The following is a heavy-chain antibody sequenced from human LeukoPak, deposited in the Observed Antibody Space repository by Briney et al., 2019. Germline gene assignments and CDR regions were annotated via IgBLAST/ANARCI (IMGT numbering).Heavy chain of an antibody. J-gene: IGHJ3*02. CDR1: GFTFSNAW. CDR3: SRGHDGLDI. CDR2: IYPGGST. V-gene: IGHV3-66*02. Sequence: GGSLRLSCAASGFTFSNAWMSWVRQAPGKGLEWVSVIYPGGSTYYADSVRGRFTISRDNAKKTVYLQMNSLRHEDTAVYYCSRGHDGLDIWGQGTMVAVSS.